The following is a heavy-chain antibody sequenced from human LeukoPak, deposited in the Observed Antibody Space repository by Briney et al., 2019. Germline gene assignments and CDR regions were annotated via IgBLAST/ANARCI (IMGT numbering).Heavy chain of an antibody. J-gene: IGHJ4*02. D-gene: IGHD3-9*01. CDR2: ITGSGDTT. CDR1: GFIFRNYA. CDR3: VKWGDYDILTGYYVPDF. V-gene: IGHV3-23*01. Sequence: PGASLRVSCAASGFIFRNYAMSWVRQAPGKGLEWVSAITGSGDTTYYADSVKGRFTISRDNSKNALYVEMNTLRAEDTAVYYCVKWGDYDILTGYYVPDFWGQGTLVTVSS.